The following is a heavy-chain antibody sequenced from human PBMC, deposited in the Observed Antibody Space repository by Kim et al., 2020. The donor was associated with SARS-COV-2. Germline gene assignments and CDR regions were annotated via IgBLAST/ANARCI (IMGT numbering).Heavy chain of an antibody. V-gene: IGHV1-3*01. D-gene: IGHD4-17*01. Sequence: NFQGRVTITRDTSATTAYMELSSLRSEDTAIYYCARDRLTTVTTVPSDYWGQGTLVTVSS. CDR3: ARDRLTTVTTVPSDY. J-gene: IGHJ4*02.